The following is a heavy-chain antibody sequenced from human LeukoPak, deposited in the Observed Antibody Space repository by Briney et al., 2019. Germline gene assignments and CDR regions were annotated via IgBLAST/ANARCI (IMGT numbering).Heavy chain of an antibody. Sequence: GGSLRLSCAASGFTVSSNYMSWVRQAPGKGLEWVSVIYSGGSTYYSDSVKGRFTISRDNSKNTLYLQMNSLRAEDTAVYYCAREAHPPGLALNWGQGTLVTVSS. CDR2: IYSGGST. J-gene: IGHJ4*02. V-gene: IGHV3-53*01. D-gene: IGHD6-19*01. CDR1: GFTVSSNY. CDR3: AREAHPPGLALN.